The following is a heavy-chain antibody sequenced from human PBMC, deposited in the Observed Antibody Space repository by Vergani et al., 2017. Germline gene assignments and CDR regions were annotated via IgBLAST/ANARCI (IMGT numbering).Heavy chain of an antibody. J-gene: IGHJ4*02. V-gene: IGHV4-61*02. D-gene: IGHD1-26*01. CDR2: MHTTVTT. CDR3: AREATRRWD. Sequence: QVQLQESGPGLVKPSQTLSLTCSVSGGSISSGSYYWSWIRQPAGKVLEWIGRMHTTVTTNYNPSLKSRATISVDTSKNQFSLNLSSVTAADTAVYYCAREATRRWDWGQGTLVTVSS. CDR1: GGSISSGSYY.